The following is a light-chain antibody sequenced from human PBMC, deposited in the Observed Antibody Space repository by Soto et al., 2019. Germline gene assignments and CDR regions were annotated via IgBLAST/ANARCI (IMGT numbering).Light chain of an antibody. CDR2: EVS. CDR1: SSDVRGYNY. CDR3: SSYAGSNKLV. Sequence: QSVLTQPPSASGSPGQSVTISCTGTSSDVRGYNYVSWYQQHPGKAPKLMIYEVSKRPSGVPDRFSGSKSGNTASLTVSGLQAEDEADYYCSSYAGSNKLVFGGGTKVTVL. V-gene: IGLV2-8*01. J-gene: IGLJ2*01.